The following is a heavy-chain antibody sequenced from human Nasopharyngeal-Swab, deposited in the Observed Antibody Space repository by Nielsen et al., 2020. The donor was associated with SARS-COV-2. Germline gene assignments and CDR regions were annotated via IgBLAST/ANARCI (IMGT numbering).Heavy chain of an antibody. CDR3: ARGGNWAFDP. Sequence: SIVSSDWWSWFRRPPGRGLEWSGEIHLSCGTNYSPSFKSRVSMSIDKSKDEFSLNLNSVTAADTAVYYCARGGNWAFDPWGQGTLVTVSS. CDR2: IHLSCGT. CDR1: SIVSSDW. V-gene: IGHV4-4*02. D-gene: IGHD3-16*01. J-gene: IGHJ5*01.